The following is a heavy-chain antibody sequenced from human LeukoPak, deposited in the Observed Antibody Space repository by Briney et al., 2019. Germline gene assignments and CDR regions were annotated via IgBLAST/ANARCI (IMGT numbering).Heavy chain of an antibody. J-gene: IGHJ5*02. V-gene: IGHV4-31*03. CDR2: IYYSGST. CDR1: GGSISSGGYY. D-gene: IGHD2-15*01. CDR3: ARGFAAEKIYCSGGSCYSAYWFDP. Sequence: SQTLSLTCTVSGGSISSGGYYWSWIRQHPGKGLEWIGYIYYSGSTNYNPSLKSRVTISVDTSKNQFSLKLSSVTAADTAVYYCARGFAAEKIYCSGGSCYSAYWFDPWGQGTLVTVSS.